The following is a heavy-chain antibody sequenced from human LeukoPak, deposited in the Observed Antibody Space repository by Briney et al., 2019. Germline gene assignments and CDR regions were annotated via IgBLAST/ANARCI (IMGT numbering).Heavy chain of an antibody. V-gene: IGHV4-34*01. CDR1: GGSFSGYY. J-gene: IGHJ4*02. CDR2: INHSGST. Sequence: SETLSLTCAVYGGSFSGYYWSWIRQPPGKGLEWIGEINHSGSTNYSPSLKSRVTISVDTSKNQFSLKLSSVTAADTAVYYCAASSSWYHFDYWGQGTLVTVSS. CDR3: AASSSWYHFDY. D-gene: IGHD6-13*01.